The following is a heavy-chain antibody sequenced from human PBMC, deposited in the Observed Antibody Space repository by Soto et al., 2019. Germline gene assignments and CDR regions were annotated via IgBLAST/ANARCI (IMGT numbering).Heavy chain of an antibody. Sequence: ASVKVSCKASGYTFTSYDINWVRQATGQGLEWMGWMNPNSGNTGYAQKFQGRVTMTRNTSISTAYMELSSLRSEDTAVYYCARGRYSYGYFYYYGMDVWGKGTMVTVSS. D-gene: IGHD5-18*01. J-gene: IGHJ6*04. CDR2: MNPNSGNT. V-gene: IGHV1-8*01. CDR1: GYTFTSYD. CDR3: ARGRYSYGYFYYYGMDV.